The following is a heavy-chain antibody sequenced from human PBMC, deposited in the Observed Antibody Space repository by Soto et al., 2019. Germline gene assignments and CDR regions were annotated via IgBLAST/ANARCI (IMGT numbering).Heavy chain of an antibody. J-gene: IGHJ6*03. Sequence: SETLSLTCAVYGGSFSGYYWSWIRQPPGKGLEWIGGINHSGSTNYNPSLKSRVTISVDTSKNQFSLKLSSVTAADTAVYYCARSTPYSSSPYYYYYYYMDVWGKGTTVTVSS. CDR2: INHSGST. CDR3: ARSTPYSSSPYYYYYYYMDV. V-gene: IGHV4-34*01. CDR1: GGSFSGYY. D-gene: IGHD6-6*01.